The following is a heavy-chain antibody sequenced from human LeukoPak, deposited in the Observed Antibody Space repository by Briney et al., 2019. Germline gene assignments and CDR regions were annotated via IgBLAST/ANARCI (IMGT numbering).Heavy chain of an antibody. CDR3: AKVVEQWLPRGIDY. CDR1: GFTFSSYG. CDR2: IRYDGSNK. J-gene: IGHJ4*02. V-gene: IGHV3-30*02. Sequence: SGGSLRLSCAASGFTFSSYGMHWVRQAPGKGLEWVAFIRYDGSNKYYADSVKGRFTISRDNSKNTLYLQMNSLRAEDTAVYYCAKVVEQWLPRGIDYWGQGTLVTVSS. D-gene: IGHD6-19*01.